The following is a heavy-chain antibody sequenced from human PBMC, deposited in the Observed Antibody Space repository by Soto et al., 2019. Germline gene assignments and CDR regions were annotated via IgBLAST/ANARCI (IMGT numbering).Heavy chain of an antibody. CDR1: GFTFSTYS. CDR3: ARDLVVYGSSRRGAY. Sequence: VQLVESGGGVVQPGRSLRLSCAASGFTFSTYSMHWVRQAPGKGLEWVAVISYNGSNEYYADSVKGRFTISRDNSKNTLYMQMNSLGAEDTAVYYCARDLVVYGSSRRGAYWGQGTLVTVSS. V-gene: IGHV3-30-3*01. D-gene: IGHD2-8*02. J-gene: IGHJ4*02. CDR2: ISYNGSNE.